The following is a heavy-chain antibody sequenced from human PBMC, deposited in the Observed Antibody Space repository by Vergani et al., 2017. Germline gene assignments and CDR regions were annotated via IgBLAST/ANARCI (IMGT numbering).Heavy chain of an antibody. CDR3: AKHFRGWGIDY. Sequence: QVQLVESGGGVVQRGGSLRLPRATSGFTLSNYDMQWICQGPGKGLGFVAFIPLDGSNPYYSDSVKARFTLSRDFSKNTLYLQMNSLRTDDTATYYCAKHFRGWGIDYWGQGTQVIVSS. V-gene: IGHV3-30*02. CDR1: GFTLSNYD. J-gene: IGHJ4*02. D-gene: IGHD3-16*01. CDR2: IPLDGSNP.